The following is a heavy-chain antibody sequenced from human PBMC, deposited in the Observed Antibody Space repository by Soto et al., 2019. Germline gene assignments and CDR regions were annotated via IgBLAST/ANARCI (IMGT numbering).Heavy chain of an antibody. V-gene: IGHV3-7*04. CDR1: GFTFSSSC. CDR2: IKQDGSVK. J-gene: IGHJ4*02. D-gene: IGHD4-17*01. CDR3: ARLSTTVTCDY. Sequence: EVQLVESGGGLVQPGGSLRLACAASGFTFSSSCMSWVRQARGKGLEWVANIKQDGSVKNYVDSVKGRVTISRDNAKISLYLQMNSLRAEDTAVYYCARLSTTVTCDYWGQGTLVTVSS.